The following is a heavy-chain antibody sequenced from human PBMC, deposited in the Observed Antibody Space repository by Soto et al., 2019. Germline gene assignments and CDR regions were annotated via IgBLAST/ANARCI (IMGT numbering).Heavy chain of an antibody. Sequence: ASVKVSCKASGYTFTSYAMHWVRQAPGQRLEWMGWINAGNGNTKYSPKFQGRVTITRDTSASTAYMELSSLRSEDTAVYYCARKIAVNWFDPWGQGTLVTVSS. CDR1: GYTFTSYA. V-gene: IGHV1-3*01. D-gene: IGHD6-19*01. J-gene: IGHJ5*02. CDR2: INAGNGNT. CDR3: ARKIAVNWFDP.